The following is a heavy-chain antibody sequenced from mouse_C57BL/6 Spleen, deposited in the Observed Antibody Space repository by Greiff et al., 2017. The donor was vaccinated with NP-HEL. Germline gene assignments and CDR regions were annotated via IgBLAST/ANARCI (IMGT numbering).Heavy chain of an antibody. J-gene: IGHJ3*01. CDR2: IYPGDGDT. D-gene: IGHD1-1*01. V-gene: IGHV1-80*01. Sequence: VKLQESGAELVKPGASVKISCKASGYAFSSYWMNWVKQRPGKGLEWIGQIYPGDGDTNYNGKFKGKATLTADKSSSTAYMQLSSLTSEDSAVYFCARQIYYGSSYDWFAYWGQGTLVTVSA. CDR1: GYAFSSYW. CDR3: ARQIYYGSSYDWFAY.